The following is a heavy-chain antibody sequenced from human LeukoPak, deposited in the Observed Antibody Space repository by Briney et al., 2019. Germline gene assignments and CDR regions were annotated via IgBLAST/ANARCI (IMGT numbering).Heavy chain of an antibody. CDR2: ISGSGGST. D-gene: IGHD1-14*01. Sequence: GGSLRLSCVASGFTFSSYAMTWVRQAPGKGLEWVSAISGSGGSTYYADSVKGRFTISRDNSKNTLYLQMNSLRAEDTAVYYCAKEGGATTLYYYYYYMDVWGKGTTVTVSS. CDR3: AKEGGATTLYYYYYYMDV. J-gene: IGHJ6*03. CDR1: GFTFSSYA. V-gene: IGHV3-23*01.